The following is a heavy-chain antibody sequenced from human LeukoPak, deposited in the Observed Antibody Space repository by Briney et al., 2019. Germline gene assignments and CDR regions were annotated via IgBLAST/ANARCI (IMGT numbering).Heavy chain of an antibody. CDR2: IIPIFGTA. CDR1: GGTFSSYV. CDR3: ATGYGDNSVVDY. J-gene: IGHJ4*02. V-gene: IGHV1-69*01. D-gene: IGHD4-23*01. Sequence: SVKVSCKASGGTFSSYVISWVRQAPGQGLEWMGGIIPIFGTANYAQKLQSRVTITADESTSTADMEPGSLRSEGTAVYYCATGYGDNSVVDYWGQGTLVTVSS.